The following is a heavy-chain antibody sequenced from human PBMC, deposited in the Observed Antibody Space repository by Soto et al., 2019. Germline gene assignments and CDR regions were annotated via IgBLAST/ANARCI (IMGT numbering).Heavy chain of an antibody. Sequence: QVQLVESGGGVVQPGRSLRLYSAASGFTFSSYAMHWVRQAPGKGLEWVAVISYDGSNKYYADSVKGRFTISRDNSKNTLYLQMNSLRAEDMAVYYCARRDDLYYFDYWGQGTLVTVSS. CDR2: ISYDGSNK. CDR3: ARRDDLYYFDY. CDR1: GFTFSSYA. J-gene: IGHJ4*02. V-gene: IGHV3-30-3*01. D-gene: IGHD1-1*01.